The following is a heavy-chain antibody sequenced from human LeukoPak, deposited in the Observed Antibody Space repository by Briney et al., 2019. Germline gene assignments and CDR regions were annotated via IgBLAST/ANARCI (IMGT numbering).Heavy chain of an antibody. Sequence: GGSLRLSCAASGFTFSSYGMHWVRQAPGKGLEWVAVISYDGSNKYYADSVKGRFTISRDNSKNTLYLQMNSLRAEDTAVYYCAKLGNDYGDYRRSGKTHFDYWGQGTLVTVSS. CDR2: ISYDGSNK. J-gene: IGHJ4*02. D-gene: IGHD4-17*01. V-gene: IGHV3-30*18. CDR3: AKLGNDYGDYRRSGKTHFDY. CDR1: GFTFSSYG.